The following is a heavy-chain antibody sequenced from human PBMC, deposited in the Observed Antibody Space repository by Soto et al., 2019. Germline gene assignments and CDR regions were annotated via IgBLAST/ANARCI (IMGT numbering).Heavy chain of an antibody. CDR1: GVSISNDVYY. CDR2: IYYTGST. Sequence: QVQLQESGPGLVKPSQTLSLTCTVSGVSISNDVYYWTWIRRYPGKGLEWVGYIYYTGSTYYNPSLTSRVMMSVDTSKNQCSLKLSSVTAADTAVYYCARQEYGGYVFLAYWGQGTLVTASS. J-gene: IGHJ4*02. V-gene: IGHV4-31*03. D-gene: IGHD5-12*01. CDR3: ARQEYGGYVFLAY.